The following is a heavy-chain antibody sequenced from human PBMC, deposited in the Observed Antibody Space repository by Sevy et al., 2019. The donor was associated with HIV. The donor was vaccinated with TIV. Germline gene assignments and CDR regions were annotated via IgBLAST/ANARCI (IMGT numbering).Heavy chain of an antibody. CDR1: GFTFSSYA. D-gene: IGHD2-8*01. CDR2: ISGSGGST. J-gene: IGHJ6*02. V-gene: IGHV3-23*01. Sequence: QLGGSLRLSCAASGFTFSSYAMSWVRQAPGKGLEWVSAISGSGGSTYYADSVKGRFTISRDNSKNTLYLQMNSLRAEDTAVYYCAKGVTPASYYYYGMDVWGQGTTVTVSS. CDR3: AKGVTPASYYYYGMDV.